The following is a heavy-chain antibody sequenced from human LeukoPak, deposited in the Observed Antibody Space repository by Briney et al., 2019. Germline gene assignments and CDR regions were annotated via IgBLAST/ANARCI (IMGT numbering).Heavy chain of an antibody. V-gene: IGHV3-23*01. D-gene: IGHD5-18*01. CDR2: IRGNGGST. CDR3: AKDRSAMALFDY. J-gene: IGHJ4*02. CDR1: GLTFSNYA. Sequence: GGSLRLSCAASGLTFSNYAMSWVRQGPGKGLGWVSGIRGNGGSTYYADSVKGRFTISRNNSKNTLYLQMNSLRAEDTAVHFCAKDRSAMALFDYWGRGTLVTVSS.